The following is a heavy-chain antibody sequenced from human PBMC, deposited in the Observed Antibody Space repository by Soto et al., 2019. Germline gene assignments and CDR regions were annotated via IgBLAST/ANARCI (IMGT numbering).Heavy chain of an antibody. Sequence: QVQLVQSGAEVKKPGASVKVSCKASGYTFTSYGISWVRQAPGQGLKWMGWISAYNGNTNYAQKLQGRVTMTTDTSTSTGYMELRSLRSDDTDVYYSARVSPYDYIWGSYRYTRAFDIWGQGTMVTVSS. V-gene: IGHV1-18*01. CDR3: ARVSPYDYIWGSYRYTRAFDI. CDR1: GYTFTSYG. J-gene: IGHJ3*02. CDR2: ISAYNGNT. D-gene: IGHD3-16*02.